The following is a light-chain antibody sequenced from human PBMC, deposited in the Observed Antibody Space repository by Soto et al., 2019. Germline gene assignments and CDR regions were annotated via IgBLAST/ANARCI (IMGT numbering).Light chain of an antibody. CDR3: KSYAGSNTFV. J-gene: IGLJ1*01. CDR2: EVV. CDR1: RNDVGAYEF. V-gene: IGLV2-8*01. Sequence: LTQTPSAYGSPGQSVTISCTGTRNDVGAYEFVSWYQHHPGKAPKLISYEVVQRPSGVPDRFSGSKSGNTASLTVSGLQAADEADYYCKSYAGSNTFVFGTGTKVTVL.